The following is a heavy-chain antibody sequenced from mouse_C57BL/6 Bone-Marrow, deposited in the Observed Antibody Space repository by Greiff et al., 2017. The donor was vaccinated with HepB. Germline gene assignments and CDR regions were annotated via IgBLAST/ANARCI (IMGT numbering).Heavy chain of an antibody. V-gene: IGHV1-52*01. CDR2: IDPSDSET. Sequence: QVQLKQPGAELVRPGSSVKLSCKASGYTFTSYWMHWVKQRPIQGLEWIGNIDPSDSETHYNQKFKDKATLTVDKSSSTAYMQLSSLTSEDSSVYYCARAHYDYTWFAYWGQGTLVTVSA. CDR1: GYTFTSYW. J-gene: IGHJ3*01. CDR3: ARAHYDYTWFAY. D-gene: IGHD2-4*01.